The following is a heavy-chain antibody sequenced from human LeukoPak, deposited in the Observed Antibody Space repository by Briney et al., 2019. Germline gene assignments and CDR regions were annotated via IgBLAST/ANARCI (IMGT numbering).Heavy chain of an antibody. V-gene: IGHV4-39*01. CDR3: ARHGRWGRFSSSPLGGYYFDY. J-gene: IGHJ4*02. CDR2: IYYSGST. Sequence: SETLSLTCTVSGGSISSSSYYWGWIRQPPGKGLEWIGSIYYSGSTYYHPSLKIRVTISVDTCKNQFSLKLSSVTAADTAVYYCARHGRWGRFSSSPLGGYYFDYWGQGTLVTVSS. CDR1: GGSISSSSYY. D-gene: IGHD6-13*01.